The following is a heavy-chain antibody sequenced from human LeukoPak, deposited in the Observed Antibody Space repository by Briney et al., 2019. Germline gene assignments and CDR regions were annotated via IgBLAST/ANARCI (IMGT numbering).Heavy chain of an antibody. J-gene: IGHJ3*01. Sequence: SGGSLRLSCAASGFTFSSYAMHWVRQAPGKGLEWVAVISYDGSNKYYADSVKGRFTISRDNSKNTLYLQMNSLRTEDTALYYCAKRGYTYGYDDAFDVWGQGTMVTVSS. CDR3: AKRGYTYGYDDAFDV. CDR1: GFTFSSYA. D-gene: IGHD5-18*01. CDR2: ISYDGSNK. V-gene: IGHV3-30-3*02.